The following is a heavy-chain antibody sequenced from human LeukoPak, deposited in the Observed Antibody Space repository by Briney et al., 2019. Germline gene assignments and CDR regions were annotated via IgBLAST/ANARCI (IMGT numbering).Heavy chain of an antibody. V-gene: IGHV3-30-3*01. Sequence: GGSLRLSCAASGFTFSSYAMHWVRQAPGKGLEWVAVISYDGGNKYYADSVKGRFTISRDNSKNTLYLQMNSLRAEDTAVYYCARQASAGKTLYFDYWGQGTLVTVSS. J-gene: IGHJ4*02. CDR2: ISYDGGNK. D-gene: IGHD6-13*01. CDR1: GFTFSSYA. CDR3: ARQASAGKTLYFDY.